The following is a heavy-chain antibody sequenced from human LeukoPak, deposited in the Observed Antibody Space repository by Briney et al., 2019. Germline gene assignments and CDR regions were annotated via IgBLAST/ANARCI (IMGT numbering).Heavy chain of an antibody. CDR2: ISGSGGST. J-gene: IGHJ6*02. CDR3: ARFGLTYYDFWSGYYYYGIDV. D-gene: IGHD3-3*01. V-gene: IGHV3-23*01. CDR1: GFTFSSYA. Sequence: GGSLRLSCAASGFTFSSYAMSWVRQAPGKGLEWVSAISGSGGSTYYADSVKGRFPISRDNSKNTLYLQMNSLRAEDTGVYYCARFGLTYYDFWSGYYYYGIDVWGQGTTVTVSS.